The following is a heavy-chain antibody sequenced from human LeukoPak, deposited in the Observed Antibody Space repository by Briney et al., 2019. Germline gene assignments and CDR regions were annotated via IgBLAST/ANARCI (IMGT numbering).Heavy chain of an antibody. J-gene: IGHJ3*02. CDR1: GGSINNYY. CDR3: ARRSGTYAFDI. V-gene: IGHV4-59*08. D-gene: IGHD1-26*01. CDR2: ISYSGST. Sequence: KPSETLSLTCTVSGGSINNYYWSWIRQPPGKGLEWMGYISYSGSTNYSPSLKSRVAISVDTSKNQISLNMHSVTAADTAVYYCARRSGTYAFDIWGQGAMVTVSS.